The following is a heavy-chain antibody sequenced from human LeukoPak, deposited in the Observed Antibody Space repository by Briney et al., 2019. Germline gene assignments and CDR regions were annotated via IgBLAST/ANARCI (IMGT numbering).Heavy chain of an antibody. CDR3: AHMSGYYDSSGYYPDY. J-gene: IGHJ4*02. CDR2: IYWDDDK. Sequence: SGPTLVNPTQTLTLTCTFSGFSLSTRGVGVGWIRQPPGKALEWLALIYWDDDKRYSPSLKSRLTITKDTSKNQVVLTMTNMDPVDTATYYCAHMSGYYDSSGYYPDYWGQGTLVTVSS. CDR1: GFSLSTRGVG. V-gene: IGHV2-5*02. D-gene: IGHD3-22*01.